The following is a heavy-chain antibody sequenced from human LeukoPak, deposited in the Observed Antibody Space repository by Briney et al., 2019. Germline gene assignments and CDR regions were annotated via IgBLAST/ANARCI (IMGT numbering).Heavy chain of an antibody. J-gene: IGHJ4*02. V-gene: IGHV1-2*02. D-gene: IGHD3-16*02. CDR1: GYTFTDYS. CDR3: AMAPGGYTFDY. CDR2: INPNSGGT. Sequence: AASVKVSCKTSGYTFTDYSIHWVRQAPGQGLEWMGWINPNSGGTNYAQKFQGRVTMTRDTSISTAYMELSRLRSDDTAVYYCAMAPGGYTFDYWGQGTLVTVSS.